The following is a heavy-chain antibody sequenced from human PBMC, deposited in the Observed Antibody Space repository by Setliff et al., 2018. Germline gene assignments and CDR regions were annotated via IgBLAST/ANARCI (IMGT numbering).Heavy chain of an antibody. Sequence: ASVKVSCKASGYTFTDYYIHWARQAPGQGLEWMGWINPLSTATKYAQRFQDRVAMTRDTSMNTAYMELMRLTSDDTALYYCARVARKSRPLSYFDKWGQGTQVTVSS. J-gene: IGHJ4*02. CDR2: INPLSTAT. CDR1: GYTFTDYY. V-gene: IGHV1-2*02. CDR3: ARVARKSRPLSYFDK. D-gene: IGHD5-12*01.